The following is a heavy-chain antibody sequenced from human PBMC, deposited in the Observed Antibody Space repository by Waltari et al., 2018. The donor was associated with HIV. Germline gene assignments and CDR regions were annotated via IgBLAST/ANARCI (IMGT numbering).Heavy chain of an antibody. J-gene: IGHJ6*02. CDR3: ARDRYDSSGYNLRGYYYGMDV. V-gene: IGHV4-59*01. CDR1: GGSISSYY. Sequence: QVQLQVSGTGLVKPSETLSLTCTGAGGSISSYYWRWIRQPPGKGLEGIGYSDYSGSTNYHPPRKILVTISEDTSNNQVTLKLSSVTAADTAVYYCARDRYDSSGYNLRGYYYGMDVWGQGTTVTVSS. D-gene: IGHD3-22*01. CDR2: SDYSGST.